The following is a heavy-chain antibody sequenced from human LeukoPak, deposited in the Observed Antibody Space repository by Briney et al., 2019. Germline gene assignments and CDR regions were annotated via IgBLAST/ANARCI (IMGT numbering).Heavy chain of an antibody. V-gene: IGHV3-30*02. J-gene: IGHJ4*02. D-gene: IGHD3-10*01. CDR2: IRFDGSDQ. CDR3: AKDGAMVRGVITHLDY. Sequence: GGSLRLSCAASGFTFSNYGMHWVRQAPGKGLEWVAFIRFDGSDQYYADSVKGRFTISRDNSKNTLYLQMNSLRAEDTSVYYCAKDGAMVRGVITHLDYWGQGTLVTVSS. CDR1: GFTFSNYG.